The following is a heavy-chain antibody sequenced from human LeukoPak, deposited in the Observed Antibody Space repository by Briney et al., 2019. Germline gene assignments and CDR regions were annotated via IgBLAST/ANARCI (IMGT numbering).Heavy chain of an antibody. J-gene: IGHJ6*02. CDR2: VYSGGST. CDR3: ARVGYSYGWSYGYYGMDV. CDR1: GFTVSSNY. V-gene: IGHV3-66*01. Sequence: GGSLRLSCAASGFTVSSNYMSWVRQAPGKGLEWVSVVYSGGSTYYADSVKGRFTISRDNSKNTLYLQMNSLRAEDTAVYYCARVGYSYGWSYGYYGMDVWGQGTTVTVSS. D-gene: IGHD5-18*01.